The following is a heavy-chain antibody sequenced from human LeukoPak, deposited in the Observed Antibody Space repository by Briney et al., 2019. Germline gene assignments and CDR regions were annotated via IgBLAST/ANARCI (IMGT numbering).Heavy chain of an antibody. D-gene: IGHD3-10*01. CDR1: GVAISSYY. V-gene: IGHV4-59*01. Sequence: KPSETLSLTCTVSGVAISSYYWSWIRQSPGKGLEWIGYIYYSGSTNYNPSLKSRVTIPVDTSKNQFSLKLSSVTAADTAVYYCARGRRELKYGPDYWGQGTLVTVSS. J-gene: IGHJ4*02. CDR3: ARGRRELKYGPDY. CDR2: IYYSGST.